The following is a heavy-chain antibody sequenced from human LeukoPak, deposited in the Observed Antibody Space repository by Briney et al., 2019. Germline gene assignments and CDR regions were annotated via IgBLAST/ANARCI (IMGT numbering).Heavy chain of an antibody. D-gene: IGHD5-18*01. CDR3: VRVGYSYGYGDWNHFDY. CDR2: IYSGGST. V-gene: IGHV3-66*02. CDR1: GFTVSNNY. J-gene: IGHJ4*02. Sequence: LTGGSLRLSCAASGFTVSNNYMSWVRQAPGKGLEWVSIIYSGGSTYYADSVKGRFTISRDNSKNTLYLQMNSLRAEDTAVYFCVRVGYSYGYGDWNHFDYWGQGTLVTVSS.